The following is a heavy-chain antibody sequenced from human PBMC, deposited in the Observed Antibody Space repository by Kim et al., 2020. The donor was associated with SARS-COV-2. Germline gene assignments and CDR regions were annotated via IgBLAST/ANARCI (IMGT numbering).Heavy chain of an antibody. CDR2: ICSAARTI. J-gene: IGHJ6*02. CDR1: GFTFSSHE. D-gene: IGHD6-19*01. Sequence: GGSLRLSCAASGFTFSSHEMNWVRQAPGKGLEWVSYICSAARTIHYADSVKGRFTISRDNAKNSLYLQMNSLRAEDTAIYYCARGAVAGMAYYYYGMDVWGQWTTVTVSS. CDR3: ARGAVAGMAYYYYGMDV. V-gene: IGHV3-48*03.